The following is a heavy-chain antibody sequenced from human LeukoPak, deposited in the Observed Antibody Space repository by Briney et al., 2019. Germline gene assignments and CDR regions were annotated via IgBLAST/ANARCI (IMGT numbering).Heavy chain of an antibody. Sequence: PTGGTLRLSCAASGFTFSSYGMSWVRQAPGKGLEWVSAISGSGVTTYYADSVKGRFTIFRDNSKNTLYLQMNSLRAEDTAIYYCAKAEVYCSSTSCSEFDYWGQGTLVTVSS. CDR3: AKAEVYCSSTSCSEFDY. CDR1: GFTFSSYG. D-gene: IGHD2-2*01. J-gene: IGHJ4*02. CDR2: ISGSGVTT. V-gene: IGHV3-23*01.